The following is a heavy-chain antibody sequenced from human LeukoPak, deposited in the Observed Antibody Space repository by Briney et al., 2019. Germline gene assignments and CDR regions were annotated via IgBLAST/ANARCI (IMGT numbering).Heavy chain of an antibody. D-gene: IGHD5-24*01. V-gene: IGHV1-2*02. CDR2: INPNSGGT. CDR1: GYTFTGYY. J-gene: IGHJ6*03. CDR3: ARGATAYYYMDV. Sequence: ASVKVSCKASGYTFTGYYMHWVRQAPGQGLEWMGWINPNSGGTNYAQKFQGRVAMTRDTSISTAYMELSRLRSDDTAVYYCARGATAYYYMDVWGKGTTVTISS.